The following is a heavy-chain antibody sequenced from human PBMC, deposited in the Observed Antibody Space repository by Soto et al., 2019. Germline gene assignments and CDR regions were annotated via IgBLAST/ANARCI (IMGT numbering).Heavy chain of an antibody. CDR2: ISGSGVTT. D-gene: IGHD2-15*01. CDR1: GFTFSNYA. J-gene: IGHJ3*02. V-gene: IGHV3-23*01. Sequence: EMQLLESGGDLVQPGGSLRLSCAASGFTFSNYAMTWVRQAPGKGLEYISAISGSGVTTYSADSMKGRFTISRDNSKNSLYLQLNRLRAEDTAVYYCANDRDDIGMVDAFEIWGQGTLVTVSS. CDR3: ANDRDDIGMVDAFEI.